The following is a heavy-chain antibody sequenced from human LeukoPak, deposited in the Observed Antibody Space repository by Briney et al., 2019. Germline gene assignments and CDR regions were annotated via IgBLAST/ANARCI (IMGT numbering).Heavy chain of an antibody. V-gene: IGHV1/OR15-1*03. D-gene: IGHD2-15*01. CDR3: ARGFLSAGGPFDY. J-gene: IGHJ4*02. CDR1: GYTFTDYY. CDR2: INPNSGVT. Sequence: ASVKVSCKASGYTFTDYYIHWVRQAPGQGLEWMGRINPNSGVTNYAQKFHGWVTLTRDASINTAYVQLSSLTSEDTSTYFCARGFLSAGGPFDYWGQGILVTVSS.